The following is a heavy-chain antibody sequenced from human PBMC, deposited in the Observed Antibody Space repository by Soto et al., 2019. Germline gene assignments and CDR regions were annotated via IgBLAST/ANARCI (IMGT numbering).Heavy chain of an antibody. Sequence: GESLKISCKGSGYSFTSYWIGWVRQMPGKGLEWMGIIYPGDSDTRYSPSFQGQVTISADKSISTAYLQWSSLKASDTAMYYCARSLYYDILTGYYTHSYYYGMDVWGQGTTVTVSS. CDR3: ARSLYYDILTGYYTHSYYYGMDV. V-gene: IGHV5-51*01. CDR1: GYSFTSYW. J-gene: IGHJ6*02. CDR2: IYPGDSDT. D-gene: IGHD3-9*01.